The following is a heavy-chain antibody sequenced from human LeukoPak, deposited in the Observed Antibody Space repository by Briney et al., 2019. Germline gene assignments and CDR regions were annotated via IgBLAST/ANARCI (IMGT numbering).Heavy chain of an antibody. Sequence: GGSLRLSCAASGFTFSIYWMSWVRQAPGKGLEWVANIKQDGSERYYVDSVKGRFTLSRDNAKNSLSLQMNNLRVEDTAVYYCARAGSHWHYVYWGQGTVVTVSS. J-gene: IGHJ4*02. CDR3: ARAGSHWHYVY. D-gene: IGHD3-10*01. CDR1: GFTFSIYW. V-gene: IGHV3-7*01. CDR2: IKQDGSER.